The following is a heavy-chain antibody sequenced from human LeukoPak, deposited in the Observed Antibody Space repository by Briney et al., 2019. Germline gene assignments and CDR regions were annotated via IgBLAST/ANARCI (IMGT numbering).Heavy chain of an antibody. D-gene: IGHD6-19*01. Sequence: SETPSLTCTVSGGSISSSSYYWGWIRQPPGKGLEWIGSISYSGSTYYNPSLKSRVTMSVDTSKNQFSLKVSSVTAADTAVFYCARVRLAGTVYDAFDIWGQGTKVTVSS. V-gene: IGHV4-39*07. CDR3: ARVRLAGTVYDAFDI. CDR2: ISYSGST. J-gene: IGHJ3*02. CDR1: GGSISSSSYY.